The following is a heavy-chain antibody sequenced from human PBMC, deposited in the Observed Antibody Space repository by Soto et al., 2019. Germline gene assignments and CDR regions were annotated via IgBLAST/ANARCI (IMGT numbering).Heavy chain of an antibody. D-gene: IGHD3-22*01. CDR1: GYTFSSYS. CDR3: ASGGENSYYYDSSGPFDY. Sequence: GASVKVSCKASGYTFSSYSISWVRQAPGQGLEWMGGINPFIGTTNYAQKFQGRVTITADESTSTAYKELSSLRSEDTAVYYCASGGENSYYYDSSGPFDYWGQGTLVTVSS. V-gene: IGHV1-69*13. J-gene: IGHJ4*02. CDR2: INPFIGTT.